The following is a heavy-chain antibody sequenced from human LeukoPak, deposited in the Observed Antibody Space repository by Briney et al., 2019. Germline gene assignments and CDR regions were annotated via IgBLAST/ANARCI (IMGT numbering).Heavy chain of an antibody. CDR1: GGSISSYY. V-gene: IGHV4-59*01. Sequence: PPESLSLTCTVSGGSISSYYWSWIRQPPGKGLEWIGYIYYSGSTNYNPSLKSRVTISVDTSKNQFSLKLSSVTAAYTAVYYCARDRPYSSSCSYFDYWGQGTLVTVSS. J-gene: IGHJ4*02. D-gene: IGHD6-13*01. CDR3: ARDRPYSSSCSYFDY. CDR2: IYYSGST.